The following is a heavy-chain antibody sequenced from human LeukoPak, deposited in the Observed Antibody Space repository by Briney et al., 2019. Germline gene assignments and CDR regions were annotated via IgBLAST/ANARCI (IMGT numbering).Heavy chain of an antibody. V-gene: IGHV1-2*02. CDR3: ARDAGDPYAFDI. CDR1: GYTFTGYY. J-gene: IGHJ3*02. CDR2: INPNSGGT. D-gene: IGHD7-27*01. Sequence: ASVKVSCKASGYTFTGYYMHWVRQAPGQGLEWMGWINPNSGGTNYAQKFQGRVTMTRDTSISTAYMELSRLRSGDTAVYYCARDAGDPYAFDIWGQGTMVTVSS.